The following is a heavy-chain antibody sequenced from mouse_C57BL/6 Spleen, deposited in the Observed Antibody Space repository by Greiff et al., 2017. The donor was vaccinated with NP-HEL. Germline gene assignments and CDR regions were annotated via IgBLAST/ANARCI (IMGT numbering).Heavy chain of an antibody. J-gene: IGHJ4*01. CDR3: TRSADYYGSSYVGYYAMDY. Sequence: VQLQQSGTVLARPGASVKMSCKTSGYTFTSYWMHWVKQRPGQGLEWIGAIYPGNSDTSYNQKFKGKAKLTAVTSASTAYMELSSLTNEDSAVYYCTRSADYYGSSYVGYYAMDYWGQGTSVTVSS. CDR2: IYPGNSDT. V-gene: IGHV1-5*01. D-gene: IGHD1-1*01. CDR1: GYTFTSYW.